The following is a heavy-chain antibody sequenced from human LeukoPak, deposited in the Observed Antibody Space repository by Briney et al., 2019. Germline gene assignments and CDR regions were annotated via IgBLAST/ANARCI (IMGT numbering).Heavy chain of an antibody. CDR3: ARHYYYYMDV. Sequence: GGSLRLSCAASGFTFSAYSMNWVRQAPGKGLEWVSSISGSSTNIYYADSVKGRFTISRDNAKNSLYLQMNSLRAEDTAVYYCARHYYYYMDVWGKGTTVTVPS. J-gene: IGHJ6*03. CDR2: ISGSSTNI. CDR1: GFTFSAYS. V-gene: IGHV3-21*01.